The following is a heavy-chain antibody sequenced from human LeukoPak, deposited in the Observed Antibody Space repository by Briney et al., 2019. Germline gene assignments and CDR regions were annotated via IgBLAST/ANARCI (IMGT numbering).Heavy chain of an antibody. CDR2: ISSSSSVI. CDR3: ARGGTGATRDDTFDI. D-gene: IGHD1-7*01. J-gene: IGHJ3*02. V-gene: IGHV3-48*03. Sequence: PGGSLRLSCAASGFTFSSYEMNWVRQAPGKGLEWVSYISSSSSVIFYADSVKGRFTISRDNAKNSLYLQMNSLRAEDTAVYYCARGGTGATRDDTFDIWGQGAMVTVSS. CDR1: GFTFSSYE.